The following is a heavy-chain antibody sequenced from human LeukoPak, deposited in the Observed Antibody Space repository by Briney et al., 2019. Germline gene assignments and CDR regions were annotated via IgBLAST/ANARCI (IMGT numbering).Heavy chain of an antibody. Sequence: ASVKVSCKASGYTFTSYGISWVRQAPGQGLEWMRGIIPIFGTTNHARKFRGRVTLTADKSTRTAYMELSSLRSEDTAVYYCARDNDSRDPPHFDYWGQGTLVTVSS. J-gene: IGHJ4*02. D-gene: IGHD3-16*01. V-gene: IGHV1-69*06. CDR3: ARDNDSRDPPHFDY. CDR2: IIPIFGTT. CDR1: GYTFTSYG.